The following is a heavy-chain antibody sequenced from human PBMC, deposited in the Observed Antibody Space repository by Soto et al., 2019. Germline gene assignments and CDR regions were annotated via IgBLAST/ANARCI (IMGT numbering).Heavy chain of an antibody. CDR3: ARDSYFDNSVAAFDI. Sequence: ASVKVSCKASGYTFTTYAMHWVRQATEQRLEWMGWINTGNGNTVYSQKFQGRVTITRDTSASTAYMELSSLRSEDTALYYCARDSYFDNSVAAFDIWGQGTMVTVSS. CDR1: GYTFTTYA. V-gene: IGHV1-3*04. D-gene: IGHD3-22*01. CDR2: INTGNGNT. J-gene: IGHJ3*02.